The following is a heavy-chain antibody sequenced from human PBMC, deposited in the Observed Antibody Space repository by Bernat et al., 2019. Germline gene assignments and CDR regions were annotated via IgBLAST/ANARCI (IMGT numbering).Heavy chain of an antibody. V-gene: IGHV3-30-3*01. CDR3: AKGGDYSSSGFDY. D-gene: IGHD6-6*01. J-gene: IGHJ4*02. CDR2: ISYDETNK. Sequence: VQVVESGGGLVQPGGSLRLSCAASGFTFSSYAMHWVRQAPGKGLEWVATISYDETNKYYADSVKGRFTISRDNSKNTLSLLMNSLTAEDTAVYYCAKGGDYSSSGFDYWGQGTLVTVSS. CDR1: GFTFSSYA.